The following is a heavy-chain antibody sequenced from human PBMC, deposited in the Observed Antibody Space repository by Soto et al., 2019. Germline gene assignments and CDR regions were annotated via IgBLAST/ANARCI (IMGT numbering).Heavy chain of an antibody. Sequence: SETLSLTCAVSGGSISSCGYSWSWIRQPPVKGLEWIGYIYHSGSTYYNPSLKSRVTISVDRSKNQFSLKLSSVTAADTAVYYCASGGISSSWYGYYYYGMDVWGQGTTVTVSS. CDR3: ASGGISSSWYGYYYYGMDV. J-gene: IGHJ6*02. CDR2: IYHSGST. D-gene: IGHD6-13*01. V-gene: IGHV4-30-2*01. CDR1: GGSISSCGYS.